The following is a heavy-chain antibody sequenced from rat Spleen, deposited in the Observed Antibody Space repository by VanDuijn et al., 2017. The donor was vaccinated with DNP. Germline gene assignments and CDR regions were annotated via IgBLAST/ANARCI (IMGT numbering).Heavy chain of an antibody. V-gene: IGHV3-1*01. CDR2: ISYSGYT. D-gene: IGHD1-11*01. CDR1: GYSITSNY. J-gene: IGHJ1*01. Sequence: EVQLQESGPGLVKPSQSLSLTCSVTGYSITSNYWGWIRKFPGNKMEWMAYISYSGYTGYNPSLKSRISITRDTSKNQFFLQLNSVTTEDIATYYCARGLNYGGFSYSWYFDFWGPGTMVTVSS. CDR3: ARGLNYGGFSYSWYFDF.